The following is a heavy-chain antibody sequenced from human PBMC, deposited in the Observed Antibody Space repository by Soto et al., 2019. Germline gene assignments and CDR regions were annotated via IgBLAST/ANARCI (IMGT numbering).Heavy chain of an antibody. CDR2: ISAYNGNT. CDR3: ARNQRSRGIFLEWLLLDY. V-gene: IGHV1-18*01. J-gene: IGHJ4*02. CDR1: GYTFTSYG. D-gene: IGHD3-3*01. Sequence: QVQLVQSGVEVEKPGASVKVSCKASGYTFTSYGISWVRRAPGQGLEWMGWISAYNGNTNYAQKVQGRVTMTTDTSSSTAYIELRSLRSDDTAVYYCARNQRSRGIFLEWLLLDYWGQGTLVTVSS.